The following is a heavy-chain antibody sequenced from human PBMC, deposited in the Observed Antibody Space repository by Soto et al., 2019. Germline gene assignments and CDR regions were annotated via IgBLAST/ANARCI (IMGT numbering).Heavy chain of an antibody. CDR2: IIPIFGTA. D-gene: IGHD3-10*01. CDR3: AGIPGSYYAFDY. Sequence: SVKVSCKAYGGTFSSYAISWVRQAPGQGLEWMGGIIPIFGTANYAQKFQGRVTITADESKNTLYLQMNSLRAEDTAVYYCAGIPGSYYAFDYWGQGTLVTVSS. V-gene: IGHV1-69*13. J-gene: IGHJ4*02. CDR1: GGTFSSYA.